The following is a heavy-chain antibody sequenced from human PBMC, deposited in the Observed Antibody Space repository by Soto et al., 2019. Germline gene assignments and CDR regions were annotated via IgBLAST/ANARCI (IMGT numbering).Heavy chain of an antibody. V-gene: IGHV3-13*05. CDR1: GFTFRNYD. Sequence: EVQLVESGGGLVQPGGSLRLSCEASGFTFRNYDMHWVRQGTGKGLEWVSGISAAGDPDYADSVEGRFTISRENAQNYFFLQMNSLRVGDTAFYYCARTDTDFYGLDVWGQGTTVIVSS. CDR2: ISAAGDP. J-gene: IGHJ6*02. CDR3: ARTDTDFYGLDV.